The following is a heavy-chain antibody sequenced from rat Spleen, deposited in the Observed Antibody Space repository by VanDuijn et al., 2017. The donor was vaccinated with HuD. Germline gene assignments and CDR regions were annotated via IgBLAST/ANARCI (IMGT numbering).Heavy chain of an antibody. CDR3: ATGPRILRIDWFTY. CDR1: GFTFSNYG. Sequence: EVQLVESGGGLVQPGRSLKLSCAASGFTFSNYGLHWIRQAPTKGLEWVASISPSGGRTYYRGSVKGRFTVSRDPAQNTLYLQMNSLRSEDTATYYCATGPRILRIDWFTYWGQGTLVTVSS. J-gene: IGHJ3*01. V-gene: IGHV5-19*01. CDR2: ISPSGGRT. D-gene: IGHD1-6*01.